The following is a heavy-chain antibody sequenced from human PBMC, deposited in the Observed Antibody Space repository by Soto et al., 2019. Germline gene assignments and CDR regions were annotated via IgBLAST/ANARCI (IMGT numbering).Heavy chain of an antibody. J-gene: IGHJ3*02. Sequence: QLHLVQSGAVVKKPGASVTVSCSASGYPVTAYYMHWVRQAPGRGLEWMGGINPATGAAKYTQTFQGTVTMSRYTFPSTVFMGLSGITSEDTAVFYCARGGGVGVAGSAAFDMWGQGTLVTVSS. V-gene: IGHV1-2*02. CDR2: INPATGAA. CDR1: GYPVTAYY. D-gene: IGHD3-3*01. CDR3: ARGGGVGVAGSAAFDM.